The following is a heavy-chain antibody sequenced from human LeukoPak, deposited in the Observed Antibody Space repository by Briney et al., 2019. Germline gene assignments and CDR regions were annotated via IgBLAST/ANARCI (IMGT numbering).Heavy chain of an antibody. CDR2: VSGSDGRT. Sequence: GGSLRLSCAASGFTFSSYAMSWVRQAPGKGPEWVSTVSGSDGRTYYPDSVKGRFTTSRDNSENTVYLQMNSLRAEDTALYFCATVLGLRLGDVSSSSGNDYWGQGILVTVSS. J-gene: IGHJ4*02. CDR3: ATVLGLRLGDVSSSSGNDY. V-gene: IGHV3-23*01. CDR1: GFTFSSYA. D-gene: IGHD3-16*02.